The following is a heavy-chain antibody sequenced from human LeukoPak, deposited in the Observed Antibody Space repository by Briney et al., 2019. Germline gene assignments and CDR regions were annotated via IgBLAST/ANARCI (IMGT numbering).Heavy chain of an antibody. CDR2: ISSSGSTI. J-gene: IGHJ6*02. V-gene: IGHV3-11*01. D-gene: IGHD3-10*01. Sequence: PGGSLRLSCAASGFTFSDYYMSWIRQAPGKGLEWVSYISSSGSTIYCADSVRGRFTISRDNAKNSLYLQMNSLRAEDTALYYCGKDISAGGMDVWGQGTTVTVSS. CDR3: GKDISAGGMDV. CDR1: GFTFSDYY.